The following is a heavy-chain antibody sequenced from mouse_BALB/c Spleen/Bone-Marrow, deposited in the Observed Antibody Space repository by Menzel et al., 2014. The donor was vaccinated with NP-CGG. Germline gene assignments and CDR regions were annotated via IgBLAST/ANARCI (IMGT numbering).Heavy chain of an antibody. CDR3: TRYTYGDYPYYYAMDY. CDR1: GYTFTSYY. V-gene: IGHV1S81*02. Sequence: QVQLKQSGAELVKPGASVKLSCKASGYTFTSYYMYWVKQRPGQGLEWIGGINPSNGGTNFNEKFKSKATLTVGKSSSAAYMQLGILTSEDSAVYYCTRYTYGDYPYYYAMDYWGQGTSVTVSS. J-gene: IGHJ4*01. D-gene: IGHD2-13*01. CDR2: INPSNGGT.